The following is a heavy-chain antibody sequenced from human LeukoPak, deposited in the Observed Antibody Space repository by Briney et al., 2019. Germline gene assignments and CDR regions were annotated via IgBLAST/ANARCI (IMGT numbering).Heavy chain of an antibody. Sequence: TGGSLRLSCAASGFTFSSSAMSWARQAPGKGLEWVSRINSDGTSTTYADSVKGRFTISRDNAEKTVYLQMDSLTADDSAVYYCARDVDFDYWGQGTLVTVSS. J-gene: IGHJ4*02. V-gene: IGHV3-74*01. CDR1: GFTFSSSA. CDR3: ARDVDFDY. CDR2: INSDGTST.